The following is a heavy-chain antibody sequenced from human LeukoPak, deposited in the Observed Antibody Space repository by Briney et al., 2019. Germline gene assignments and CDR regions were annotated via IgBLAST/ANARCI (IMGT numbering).Heavy chain of an antibody. CDR1: GGSISGYY. CDR2: VFYIGST. J-gene: IGHJ5*02. V-gene: IGHV4-59*01. Sequence: PSETLSLTCTVSGGSISGYYWTWIRQPPGKGLEWIGYVFYIGSTNYNPSLKSRVTISVETSKNQFSLKLKSVTAADTAVYYCARGGYYGSGNDFRFDPWGQGTLVTVSS. D-gene: IGHD3-10*01. CDR3: ARGGYYGSGNDFRFDP.